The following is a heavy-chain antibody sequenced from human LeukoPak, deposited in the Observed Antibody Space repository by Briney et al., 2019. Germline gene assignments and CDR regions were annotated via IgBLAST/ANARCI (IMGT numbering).Heavy chain of an antibody. J-gene: IGHJ4*02. CDR1: GGSISSSSYY. CDR3: ARDRGRELGY. D-gene: IGHD1-26*01. CDR2: IYYSGST. V-gene: IGHV4-39*07. Sequence: PSETLSLTCTVSGGSISSSSYYWGWIRQPPGKGLEWIGSIYYSGSTYYNPSRKSRVTISVDTSKNQFSLKLSSVTAADTAVYYCARDRGRELGYWGQGTLVTVSS.